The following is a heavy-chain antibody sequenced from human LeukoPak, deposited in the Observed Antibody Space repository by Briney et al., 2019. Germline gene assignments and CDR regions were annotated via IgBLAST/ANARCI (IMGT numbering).Heavy chain of an antibody. CDR3: ARWGGEYYGSDAFDI. CDR2: ISGSGAST. CDR1: GFSFSNYA. V-gene: IGHV3-23*01. D-gene: IGHD3-3*01. J-gene: IGHJ3*02. Sequence: GGSLRLSCAASGFSFSNYAMSWVRQAPGKGLEWVSVISGSGASTYYADSVKGRFTISRDNAKNSLYLQMNSLRAEDTAVYYCARWGGEYYGSDAFDIWGQGTMVTVSS.